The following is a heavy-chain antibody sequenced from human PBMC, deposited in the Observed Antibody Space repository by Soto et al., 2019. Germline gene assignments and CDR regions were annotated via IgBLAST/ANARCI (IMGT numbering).Heavy chain of an antibody. Sequence: SETLSLTCTVSGGSISSYYWSWIRQPPGKGLEWIGYIYYSGRTNYNPSLKSRVTISVDTSKNQFSLKLSSVTAADTAVYYCARDSDSSSSGFDYWGQGTLVTVSS. CDR1: GGSISSYY. V-gene: IGHV4-59*01. CDR3: ARDSDSSSSGFDY. D-gene: IGHD6-6*01. CDR2: IYYSGRT. J-gene: IGHJ4*02.